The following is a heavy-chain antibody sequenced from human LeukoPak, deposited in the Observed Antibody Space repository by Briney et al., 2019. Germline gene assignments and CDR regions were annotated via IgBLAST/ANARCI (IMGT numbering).Heavy chain of an antibody. V-gene: IGHV1-69*13. CDR1: GGTFSSYA. J-gene: IGHJ3*02. CDR2: IIPIFGTA. Sequence: SVKVSCKASGGTFSSYAISWVRQAPGQGLEWMGGIIPIFGTANYAQKFQGRVTITADESTSTAYMELSSLRSEDTAVYYCAREDYGDPGDAFDIWGQGTMVTVSS. D-gene: IGHD4-17*01. CDR3: AREDYGDPGDAFDI.